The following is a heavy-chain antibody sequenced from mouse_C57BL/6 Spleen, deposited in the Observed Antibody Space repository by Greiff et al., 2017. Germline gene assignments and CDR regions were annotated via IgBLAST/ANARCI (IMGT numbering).Heavy chain of an antibody. CDR2: IYPGSGYT. Sequence: QVQLQQSGPELVKPGASVKISCKASGYSFTSYYIPWVKQTPGQGLEWIGWIYPGSGYTKYNEKFKGKTTLTADTSSSTAYKQLSSLTSEDSAVYYCARYYGSRPFDVWGQGTTLTVSS. CDR1: GYSFTSYY. D-gene: IGHD1-1*01. V-gene: IGHV1-66*01. CDR3: ARYYGSRPFDV. J-gene: IGHJ2*01.